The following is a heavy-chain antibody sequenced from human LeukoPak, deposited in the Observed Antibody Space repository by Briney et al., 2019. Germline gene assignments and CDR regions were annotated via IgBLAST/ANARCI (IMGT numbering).Heavy chain of an antibody. J-gene: IGHJ3*02. CDR2: INVSGGGA. CDR3: ARDFDALDT. V-gene: IGHV1-46*01. CDR1: GGTFSSYA. Sequence: ASVKVSCKASGGTFSSYAISWVRQSPGQGLEWLGVINVSGGGATYAQKFQGRITMTRDTSTDTAYVELSSLRSEDTAVYFCARDFDALDTWGQGTMVTVSS.